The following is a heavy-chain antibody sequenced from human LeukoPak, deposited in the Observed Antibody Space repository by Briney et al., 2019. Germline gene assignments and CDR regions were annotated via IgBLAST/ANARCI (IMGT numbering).Heavy chain of an antibody. CDR3: ARGRRGIAARPSYYYGMDV. CDR1: GGSISSYY. J-gene: IGHJ6*02. V-gene: IGHV4-34*01. D-gene: IGHD6-6*01. Sequence: PSETLSLTCTVSGGSISSYYWSWIRQPPGKGLEWIGEINHSGSTNYNPSLKSRVTISVDTSKNQFSLKLSSVTAADTAVYYCARGRRGIAARPSYYYGMDVWGQGTTVTVSS. CDR2: INHSGST.